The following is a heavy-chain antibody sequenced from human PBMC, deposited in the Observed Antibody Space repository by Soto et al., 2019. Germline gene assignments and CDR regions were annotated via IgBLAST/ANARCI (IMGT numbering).Heavy chain of an antibody. CDR1: GYTFTRNA. Sequence: QGQLVQSGAEVKKPGASVKVSCKASGYTFTRNAIHWVRQAPGQRLEWIGKIDAGNGNTKYSQKFQGRVTITRDTSASAAYMELSTLGSEDTSIYYCARSETDYSTFDYWGQGTLVTVSS. CDR2: IDAGNGNT. V-gene: IGHV1-3*01. J-gene: IGHJ4*02. D-gene: IGHD3-9*01. CDR3: ARSETDYSTFDY.